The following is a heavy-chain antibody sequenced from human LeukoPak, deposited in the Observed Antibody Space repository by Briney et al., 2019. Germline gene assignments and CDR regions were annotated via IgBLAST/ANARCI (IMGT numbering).Heavy chain of an antibody. CDR3: ARQVLGSSSWYWFDP. V-gene: IGHV4-39*01. CDR2: VYYSGST. Sequence: PSETLSLTCTVSGGSISSSRYNWGWIRQPPGRGLEWIGTVYYSGSTYYNPSLKSRVTISVDTSKNQFSLNLSSVTAADTAVYYCARQVLGSSSWYWFDPWGQGTLVTVSS. CDR1: GGSISSSRYN. J-gene: IGHJ5*02. D-gene: IGHD6-13*01.